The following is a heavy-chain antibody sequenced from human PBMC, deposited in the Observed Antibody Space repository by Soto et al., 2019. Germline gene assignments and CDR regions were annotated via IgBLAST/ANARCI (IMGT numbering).Heavy chain of an antibody. D-gene: IGHD2-15*01. CDR1: GCTFSVYV. CDR3: AIEVVVAATGWFDP. V-gene: IGHV1-69*13. CDR2: IIPIFGTA. Sequence: GASVKVSCKASGCTFSVYVISWVRQAPGQGLEWMGGIIPIFGTANYAQKFQGRVTITADESTSTAYMELSSLRSEDTAVYYCAIEVVVAATGWFDPWGQGTLVTVSS. J-gene: IGHJ5*02.